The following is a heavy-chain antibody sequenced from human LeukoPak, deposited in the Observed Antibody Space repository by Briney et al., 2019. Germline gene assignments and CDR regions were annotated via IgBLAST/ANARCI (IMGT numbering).Heavy chain of an antibody. CDR3: ARDRHKLLWFGELLGWFDP. Sequence: SETLSLTCAVYGGSFSGYYWSWIRQPPGKGLEWIGEINHSGSTNYNPSLKSRVTISVDTSKNQFSLKLSSVTAADTAVYYCARDRHKLLWFGELLGWFDPWGQGTLVTASS. J-gene: IGHJ5*02. CDR2: INHSGST. V-gene: IGHV4-34*01. D-gene: IGHD3-10*01. CDR1: GGSFSGYY.